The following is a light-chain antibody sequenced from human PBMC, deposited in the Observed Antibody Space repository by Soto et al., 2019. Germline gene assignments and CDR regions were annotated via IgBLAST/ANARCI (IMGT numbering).Light chain of an antibody. CDR1: SSDVGGYNY. J-gene: IGLJ1*01. V-gene: IGLV2-8*01. CDR3: SSYAGSNILYV. Sequence: QSALTQPPSASGSPGQSVTISCTGTSSDVGGYNYVSWYQQHPGKAPQLLIYGVNKRASGVPDRFSGSKSGNTASLTVSGLQAEDEADYYCSSYAGSNILYVFGTGTKVTAL. CDR2: GVN.